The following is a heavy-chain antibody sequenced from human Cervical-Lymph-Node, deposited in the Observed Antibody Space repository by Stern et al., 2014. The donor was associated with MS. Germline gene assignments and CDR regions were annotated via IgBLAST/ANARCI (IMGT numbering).Heavy chain of an antibody. CDR2: IYWDDDK. V-gene: IGHV2-5*02. Sequence: QVTSRESGPTLVKPTQTLTLTCSFSGFSLSTIGAGVGWIRQPPGEALEWLALIYWDDDKRYSPSLKSRLNIAKDTSKNQVVLTMTNMDPVDTATYYCAHRREASVGAYFDYWGQGILVTVSS. CDR1: GFSLSTIGAG. D-gene: IGHD4/OR15-4a*01. J-gene: IGHJ4*02. CDR3: AHRREASVGAYFDY.